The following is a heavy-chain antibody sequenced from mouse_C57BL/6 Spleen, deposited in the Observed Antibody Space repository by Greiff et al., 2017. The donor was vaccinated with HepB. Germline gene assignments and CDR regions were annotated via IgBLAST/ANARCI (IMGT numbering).Heavy chain of an antibody. J-gene: IGHJ3*01. Sequence: QVQLKESGAELVRPGASVTLSCKASGYTFTDYEMHWVKQTPVHGLEWIGAIDPETGGTAYNQKFKGKAILTADKSSSTAYMELRSLTSEDSAVYYCTGLLRYQTGFAYWGQGTLVTVSA. CDR1: GYTFTDYE. D-gene: IGHD1-1*01. CDR2: IDPETGGT. V-gene: IGHV1-15*01. CDR3: TGLLRYQTGFAY.